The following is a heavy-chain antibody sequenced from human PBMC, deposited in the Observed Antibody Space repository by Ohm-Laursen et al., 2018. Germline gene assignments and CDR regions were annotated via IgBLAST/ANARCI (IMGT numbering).Heavy chain of an antibody. J-gene: IGHJ4*02. V-gene: IGHV2-70*11. CDR1: GLSLSTSKMC. D-gene: IGHD5-12*01. Sequence: TQTLTLTCTFSGLSLSTSKMCVNWIRQPPGKALEWLGRIDWDDEKYYSTSLKTRLTISKDTSKNQVVLTMTNMDPVDAAMYYCARIVAGPDYFDYWGQGALVTVSS. CDR2: IDWDDEK. CDR3: ARIVAGPDYFDY.